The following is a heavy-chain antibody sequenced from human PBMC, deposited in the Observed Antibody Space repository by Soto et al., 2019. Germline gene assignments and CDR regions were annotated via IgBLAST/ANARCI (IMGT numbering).Heavy chain of an antibody. Sequence: GGSLRLSSAASGFTFSNYCVHWVRQAPGKGLEYVSAISSNGGSTYYAKSVKGRFTISRDNAKNTVFLQMGSLRAEDMGVYYCAGDAFDIWGQGTMVTVSS. V-gene: IGHV3-64*01. CDR3: AGDAFDI. CDR2: ISSNGGST. J-gene: IGHJ3*02. CDR1: GFTFSNYC.